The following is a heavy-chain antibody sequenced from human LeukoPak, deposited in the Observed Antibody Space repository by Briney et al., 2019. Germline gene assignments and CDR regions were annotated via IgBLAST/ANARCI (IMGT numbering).Heavy chain of an antibody. J-gene: IGHJ4*02. CDR3: AKGGEGGVVVVIEDFDY. D-gene: IGHD3-22*01. CDR1: GFSFSSYW. CDR2: IKQEGSAR. V-gene: IGHV3-7*03. Sequence: GGSLRLSCVASGFSFSSYWMSWVRQTPGKGLEWVANIKQEGSARYYVDSVTGRFTISRDNAMNSLYLQMNSLSAEDTAVYYGAKGGEGGVVVVIEDFDYWGQGTLVTVSS.